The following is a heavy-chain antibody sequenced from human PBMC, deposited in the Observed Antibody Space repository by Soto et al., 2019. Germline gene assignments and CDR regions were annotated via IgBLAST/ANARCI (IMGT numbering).Heavy chain of an antibody. CDR1: GGTFSSYA. Sequence: QVQLVQSGAEVKKPGSSVKVSCKASGGTFSSYAISWVRQAPEHGLEWIGGFIPLFGTANYAQKFHGRVTINTDKSTITAYMELSILRSEDTAVYYCARGTAGTTSATDPDEYWYSDLWGRGTMVTVSS. CDR3: ARGTAGTTSATDPDEYWYSDL. D-gene: IGHD1-1*01. J-gene: IGHJ2*01. CDR2: FIPLFGTA. V-gene: IGHV1-69*06.